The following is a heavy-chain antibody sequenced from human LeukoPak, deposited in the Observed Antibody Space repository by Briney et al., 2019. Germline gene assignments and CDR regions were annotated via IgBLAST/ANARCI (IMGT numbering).Heavy chain of an antibody. J-gene: IGHJ5*02. Sequence: SETLSLTCTVSGDSISNGNHFWNWVRQPAGKGLEWLGRIYTSGSADYNPSLKSRVTISVDTSKNQFSLKLSSVTAADTAVNYCAGQLLWNWFDPWGQGTLVTVSS. V-gene: IGHV4-61*02. CDR3: AGQLLWNWFDP. CDR1: GDSISNGNHF. CDR2: IYTSGSA. D-gene: IGHD2-2*01.